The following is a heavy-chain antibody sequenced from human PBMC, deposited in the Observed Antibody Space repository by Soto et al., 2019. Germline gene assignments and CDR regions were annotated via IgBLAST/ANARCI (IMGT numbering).Heavy chain of an antibody. CDR3: ARGGSGWRDFDL. V-gene: IGHV3-21*01. Sequence: EVQLVESGGGLVKPGGSLRLSCAASGFTFSSYSMNWVRQAPGKGLEWVSSISSSSSYIYYADSEKGRFTISRDNAKNSLYLQMNSLRAEDTAVYYCARGGSGWRDFDLWGRGTLVTVSS. CDR1: GFTFSSYS. CDR2: ISSSSSYI. D-gene: IGHD6-19*01. J-gene: IGHJ2*01.